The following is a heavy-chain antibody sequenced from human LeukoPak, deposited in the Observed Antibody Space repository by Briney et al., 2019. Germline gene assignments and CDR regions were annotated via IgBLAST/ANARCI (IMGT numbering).Heavy chain of an antibody. CDR3: ARYYDFWSGPLSHAFDI. J-gene: IGHJ3*02. CDR2: IYTSGST. D-gene: IGHD3-3*01. CDR1: GGSISSGSYY. Sequence: SETLSLTCTVSGGSISSGSYYWSWIQQPAGKGLEWIGRIYTSGSTNYNPSLKSRVTISVDTSKNQFSLKLSSVTAADTAVYYCARYYDFWSGPLSHAFDIWGQGTMVTVSS. V-gene: IGHV4-61*02.